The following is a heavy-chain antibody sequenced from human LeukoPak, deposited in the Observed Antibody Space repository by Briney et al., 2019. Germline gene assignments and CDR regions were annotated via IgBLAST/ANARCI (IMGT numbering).Heavy chain of an antibody. CDR3: ARHSEYGSGSYTKLGYMDV. CDR2: ISAYNGNT. Sequence: ASVKVSCKASGYTFTSYGISWVRQAPGQGLEWMGRISAYNGNTNYAQKLQGRVTMTTDTSTSTAYMELRSLRSDDTAVYYCARHSEYGSGSYTKLGYMDVWGKGTTVTVSS. D-gene: IGHD3-10*01. CDR1: GYTFTSYG. J-gene: IGHJ6*03. V-gene: IGHV1-18*01.